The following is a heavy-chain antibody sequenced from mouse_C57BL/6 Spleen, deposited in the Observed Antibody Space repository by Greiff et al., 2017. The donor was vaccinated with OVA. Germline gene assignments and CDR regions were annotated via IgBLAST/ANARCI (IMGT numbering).Heavy chain of an antibody. Sequence: QVQLQQPGAELVRPGTSVKLSCKASGYTFTSYWMHWVKQRPGRGLEWIGRIDPNSGGTKYNEKFKSKATLTVDKPSSTAYMQLSSLTSEDSAIYYCASPYDYDPYAMDYWGQGTSVTVSS. CDR1: GYTFTSYW. D-gene: IGHD2-4*01. J-gene: IGHJ4*01. V-gene: IGHV1-72*01. CDR3: ASPYDYDPYAMDY. CDR2: IDPNSGGT.